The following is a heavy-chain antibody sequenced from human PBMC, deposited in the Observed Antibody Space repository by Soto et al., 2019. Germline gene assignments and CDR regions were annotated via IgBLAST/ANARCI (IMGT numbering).Heavy chain of an antibody. J-gene: IGHJ3*02. CDR1: GGSISSYY. CDR2: IYYSGST. V-gene: IGHV4-59*08. CDR3: ATWGESSGWYGGNDAFDI. Sequence: SETLSLTCTVSGGSISSYYWSWIRQPPGKGLEWIGYIYYSGSTNYNPSLKSRVTISVDTSKNQFSLKLSSVTAADTAVYYCATWGESSGWYGGNDAFDIWGQGTMVTVSS. D-gene: IGHD6-19*01.